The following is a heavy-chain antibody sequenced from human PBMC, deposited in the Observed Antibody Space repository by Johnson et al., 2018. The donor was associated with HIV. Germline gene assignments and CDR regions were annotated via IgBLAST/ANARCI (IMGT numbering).Heavy chain of an antibody. CDR2: ISFDGNLK. Sequence: VQLVESGGGVVQPGKSLTLSCVVSGLSFSNFGIHWVRQAPGKGPEWVAVISFDGNLKKYADSVKGRFTISRDNSKNTLYLQMNSLRAEDTAVYYCAKDGLWMAFDIWGQGTMVTVSS. CDR1: GLSFSNFG. V-gene: IGHV3-30*18. D-gene: IGHD3-3*01. CDR3: AKDGLWMAFDI. J-gene: IGHJ3*02.